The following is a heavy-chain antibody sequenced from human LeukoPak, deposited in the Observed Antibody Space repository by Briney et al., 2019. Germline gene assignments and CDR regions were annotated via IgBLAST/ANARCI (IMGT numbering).Heavy chain of an antibody. J-gene: IGHJ3*02. V-gene: IGHV3-21*01. CDR3: ARDQDVYCSGGSCTAFDI. CDR1: GFTFSSYS. D-gene: IGHD2-15*01. CDR2: ISGSSSYI. Sequence: GGSLRLSCEASGFTFSSYSVNWVRQAPGKGLEWVSSISGSSSYIYYADSLKGRFTISRDNARNSLYLQMNSLRAEDTAVYYCARDQDVYCSGGSCTAFDIWGQGTMVTVSS.